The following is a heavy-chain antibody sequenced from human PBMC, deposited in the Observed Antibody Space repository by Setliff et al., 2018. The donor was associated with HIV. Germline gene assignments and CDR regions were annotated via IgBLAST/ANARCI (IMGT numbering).Heavy chain of an antibody. CDR3: AGNDYVDMK. V-gene: IGHV3-7*03. D-gene: IGHD5-12*01. CDR1: GITFSRYW. Sequence: GGSLRLSCEASGITFSRYWMSWVRQAPGKGLEWVANIKGDGSEKTYVDSVKGRFMISRDNAKNSLYLQMNNLRVEDTAVYYCAGNDYVDMKWGQGILVTVSS. J-gene: IGHJ4*02. CDR2: IKGDGSEK.